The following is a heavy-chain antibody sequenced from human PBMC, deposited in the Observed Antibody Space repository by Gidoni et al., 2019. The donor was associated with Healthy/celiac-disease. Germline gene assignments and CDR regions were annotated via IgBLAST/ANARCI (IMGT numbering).Heavy chain of an antibody. Sequence: QVQLQQWGAGLFKPSETLSLTCAVYGRSFSCYYWTWIRQPPGKGLEWIGEINHSGRTNYNPSLKSRVTISVDTSKNQFSLKLSSVTAADTAVYYCARSRTEAVAGKKRLTFYYYMDVWGKGTTVTVSS. J-gene: IGHJ6*03. V-gene: IGHV4-34*01. CDR1: GRSFSCYY. CDR2: INHSGRT. D-gene: IGHD6-19*01. CDR3: ARSRTEAVAGKKRLTFYYYMDV.